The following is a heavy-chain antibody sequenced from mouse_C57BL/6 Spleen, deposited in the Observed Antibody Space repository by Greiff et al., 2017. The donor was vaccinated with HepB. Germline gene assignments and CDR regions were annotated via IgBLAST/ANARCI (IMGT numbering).Heavy chain of an antibody. D-gene: IGHD1-1*01. CDR2: INSDGGST. J-gene: IGHJ1*03. CDR1: EYEFPSHD. V-gene: IGHV5-2*01. Sequence: EVQRVESGGGLVQPGESLKLSCESNEYEFPSHDMSWVRKTPEKRLELVAAINSDGGSTYYPDTMERRFIISRDNTKKTLYLQMSSLRSEDTALYYCARAPYYYGSSYWYFDVWGTGTTVTVSS. CDR3: ARAPYYYGSSYWYFDV.